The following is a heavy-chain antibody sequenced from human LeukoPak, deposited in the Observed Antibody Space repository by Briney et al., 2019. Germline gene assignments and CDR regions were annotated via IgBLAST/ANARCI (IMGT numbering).Heavy chain of an antibody. J-gene: IGHJ6*02. V-gene: IGHV3-73*01. CDR3: TRVSRRGPYCSGASCYSSGDYYYGMDV. Sequence: GGSLKLSCAASGFTFSGSAMHWVRQASGKGLEWVGRIRSKANSYAPAYAASVKGRFTVSRDDSKNTAYLQMNSLETEDTAVYYCTRVSRRGPYCSGASCYSSGDYYYGMDVWGQGTTVTVSS. CDR1: GFTFSGSA. CDR2: IRSKANSYAP. D-gene: IGHD2-15*01.